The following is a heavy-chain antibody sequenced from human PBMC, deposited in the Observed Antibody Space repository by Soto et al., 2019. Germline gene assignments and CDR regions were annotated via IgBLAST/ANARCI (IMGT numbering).Heavy chain of an antibody. CDR3: AKDYGDYNFNYGMDV. J-gene: IGHJ6*02. CDR1: GGTFSSYA. CDR2: ISYEGSNR. V-gene: IGHV3-30*18. Sequence: SCKASGGTFSSYAMHWVRQAPGTGLEWVAVISYEGSNRFYADSVKGRFTVSRDNSKNMVYLQMNSLRGEDTAVFYCAKDYGDYNFNYGMDVWGQGTTVTVSS. D-gene: IGHD4-17*01.